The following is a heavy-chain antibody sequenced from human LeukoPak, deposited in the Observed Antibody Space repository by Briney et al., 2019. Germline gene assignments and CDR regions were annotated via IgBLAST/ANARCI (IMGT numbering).Heavy chain of an antibody. CDR2: IWYDGSNK. CDR3: AKAAAGTYFDY. CDR1: GFTFSSYG. D-gene: IGHD6-13*01. J-gene: IGHJ4*02. Sequence: GGSLRLSCAASGFTFSSYGMHWVRQVPGKGLEWVAVIWYDGSNKYYADSVKGRFTISRDNSKNTLYLQMNSLRAEDTAVYYCAKAAAGTYFDYWGQGTLVTVSS. V-gene: IGHV3-33*06.